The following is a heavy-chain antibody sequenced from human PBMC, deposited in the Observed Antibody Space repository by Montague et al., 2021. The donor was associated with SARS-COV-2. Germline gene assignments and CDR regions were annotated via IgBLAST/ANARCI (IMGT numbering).Heavy chain of an antibody. Sequence: SETLSLTCAVSGGSIITGSNFYWGWIRQSAGKGLEWIGRIHSSGGTNYNPSLKSRPTMSVDSSANQFSLKLTSVTAADTAVYYCARPSMVSRNYYYYGIDVWGQGTTVTVSS. D-gene: IGHD2-21*01. CDR2: IHSSGGT. CDR1: GGSIITGSNFY. V-gene: IGHV4-4*07. CDR3: ARPSMVSRNYYYYGIDV. J-gene: IGHJ6*02.